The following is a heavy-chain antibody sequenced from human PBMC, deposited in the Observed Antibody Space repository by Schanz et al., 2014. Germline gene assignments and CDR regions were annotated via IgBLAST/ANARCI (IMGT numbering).Heavy chain of an antibody. D-gene: IGHD2-2*01. Sequence: QGQLVQSGPEVKEPGASVKVSCEASRYTFNTYGLNWVRQAPGQGLEWMGWISAYTNNTNYAQKVQGRVTMTTDTSADTAYMELRSLRSDDTAVYYCSRDRRRYCSTASCLHDNWFDPWGHGTLVTVSS. J-gene: IGHJ5*02. CDR3: SRDRRRYCSTASCLHDNWFDP. CDR1: RYTFNTYG. V-gene: IGHV1-18*01. CDR2: ISAYTNNT.